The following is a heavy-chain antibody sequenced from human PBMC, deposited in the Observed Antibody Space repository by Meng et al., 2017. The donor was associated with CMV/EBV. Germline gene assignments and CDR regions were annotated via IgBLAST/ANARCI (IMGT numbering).Heavy chain of an antibody. CDR2: IYYSGST. V-gene: IGHV4-39*07. CDR3: ARDSYGYCSSTSFYREGHYYYYYGMDV. D-gene: IGHD2-2*01. CDR1: GGSISSSSYY. J-gene: IGHJ6*02. Sequence: GPLRLSCTVSGGSISSSSYYWGWIRQPPGKGLEWIGCIYYSGSTYYNPCLKSQVTISVDTSKNQFSLKLSSVTAADTAVYYCARDSYGYCSSTSFYREGHYYYYYGMDVWGQGTTVTVSS.